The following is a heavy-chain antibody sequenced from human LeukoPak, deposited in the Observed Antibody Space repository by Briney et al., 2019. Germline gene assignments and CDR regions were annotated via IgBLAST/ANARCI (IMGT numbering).Heavy chain of an antibody. J-gene: IGHJ5*02. CDR2: IIPILGIA. Sequence: SVTVSFTASGGTFSSYAISWVRQAPGQGLEWMGRIIPILGIANYAQKFQGRVTITADKSTSTAYMELSSLRSEDTAVYYCASAVAGTSDWFDPWGQGTLVTVSS. V-gene: IGHV1-69*04. D-gene: IGHD6-19*01. CDR3: ASAVAGTSDWFDP. CDR1: GGTFSSYA.